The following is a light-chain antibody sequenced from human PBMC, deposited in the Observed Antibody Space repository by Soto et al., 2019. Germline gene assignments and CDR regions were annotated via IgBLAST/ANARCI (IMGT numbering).Light chain of an antibody. CDR2: DSS. CDR3: QQYKNWPIT. J-gene: IGKJ5*01. V-gene: IGKV3-15*01. CDR1: QSVTTK. Sequence: EIVMTQSPGTLSVSPGERATLSCRASQSVTTKLAWYQQKPGQAPRLLIHDSSTSATGIPVRFSGSGSGTEFTLTISSLQSEDFAVYYCQQYKNWPITFRQGPRL.